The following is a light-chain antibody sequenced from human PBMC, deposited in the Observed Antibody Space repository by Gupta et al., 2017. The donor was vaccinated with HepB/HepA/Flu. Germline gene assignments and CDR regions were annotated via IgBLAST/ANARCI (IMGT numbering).Light chain of an antibody. CDR2: DAS. CDR1: QSVSSY. J-gene: IGKJ4*01. CDR3: QLRSNSIT. V-gene: IGKV3-11*01. Sequence: EVVFTQSPATLSLSPGERATLPCRASQSVSSYLAWYQQKPGQAPRLLIYDASNRAIGIPVRFSGSGSGTDFTLTISSLESEDFAVYYWQLRSNSITFGGGTKVEIK.